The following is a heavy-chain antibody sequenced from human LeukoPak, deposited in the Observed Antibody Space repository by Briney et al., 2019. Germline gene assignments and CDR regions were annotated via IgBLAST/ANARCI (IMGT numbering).Heavy chain of an antibody. CDR2: IYPPTGGT. CDR1: GYTFTAYH. V-gene: IGHV1-2*02. Sequence: ASVKVSCKTSGYTFTAYHMHWVRQAPGQGLEFVGWIYPPTGGTVLAGKFQGRVTMTRDTSIAAAYMELRRLRSDDTAVYYCARDEKDCGGDCYHGMDVWGQGTTVTVSS. CDR3: ARDEKDCGGDCYHGMDV. J-gene: IGHJ6*02. D-gene: IGHD2-21*01.